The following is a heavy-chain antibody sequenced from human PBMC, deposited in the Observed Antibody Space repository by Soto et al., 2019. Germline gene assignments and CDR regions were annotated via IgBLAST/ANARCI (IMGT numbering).Heavy chain of an antibody. CDR1: GFTFSSYG. V-gene: IGHV3-33*01. J-gene: IGHJ5*02. CDR3: ATIGFDP. CDR2: IWYDGSNK. Sequence: QVQLVESGGGVVQPGRSLRLSCAASGFTFSSYGMHRVRQAPGKGLEWMAVIWYDGSNKYYADSVKGRFTISRDNSKNTLYLQMNSLRAEDTAVYYCATIGFDPWGQGTLVTVSS.